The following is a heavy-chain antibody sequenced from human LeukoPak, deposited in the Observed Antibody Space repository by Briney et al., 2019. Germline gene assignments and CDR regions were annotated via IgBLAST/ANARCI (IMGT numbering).Heavy chain of an antibody. CDR3: ARDGIAAAGTRNWFDP. V-gene: IGHV1-2*02. D-gene: IGHD6-13*01. CDR2: INHNSGST. CDR1: GYTFTDYH. Sequence: SSVPDTLLSTGYTFTDYHLHELRPPAGQGLAWMGWINHNSGSTNYAQKFQGRVTMTRYTSISTAYIELSRLRSDDTAVYYCARDGIAAAGTRNWFDPWGQGTLVTVSS. J-gene: IGHJ5*02.